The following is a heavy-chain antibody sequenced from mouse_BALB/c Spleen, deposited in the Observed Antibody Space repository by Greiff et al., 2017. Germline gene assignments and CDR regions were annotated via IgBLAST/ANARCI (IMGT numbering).Heavy chain of an antibody. CDR2: ISSGGSYT. CDR3: ARDAGLLRFAY. Sequence: EVMLVESGGGLVKPGGSLKLSCAASGFTFSSYAMSWVRQTPEKRLEWVATISSGGSYTYYPDSVKGRFTISRDNAKNTLYLQMSSLRSEDTAMYYCARDAGLLRFAYWGQGTLVTVSA. V-gene: IGHV5-9-1*01. J-gene: IGHJ3*01. D-gene: IGHD1-1*01. CDR1: GFTFSSYA.